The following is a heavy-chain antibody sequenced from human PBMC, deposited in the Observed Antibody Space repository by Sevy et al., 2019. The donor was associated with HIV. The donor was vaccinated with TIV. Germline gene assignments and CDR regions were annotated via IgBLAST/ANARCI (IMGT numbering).Heavy chain of an antibody. CDR3: ARLHYDSSGYFPGGAFDI. CDR2: IYYSGST. Sequence: SETLSLTCTVSGGSISSSSYYWGWIRQPPGKGLEWIGSIYYSGSTYYNPSLKSRVTISVDTSKNQFSLKRSSVTAADTAVYYCARLHYDSSGYFPGGAFDIWGQGTMVTVSS. CDR1: GGSISSSSYY. V-gene: IGHV4-39*01. J-gene: IGHJ3*02. D-gene: IGHD3-22*01.